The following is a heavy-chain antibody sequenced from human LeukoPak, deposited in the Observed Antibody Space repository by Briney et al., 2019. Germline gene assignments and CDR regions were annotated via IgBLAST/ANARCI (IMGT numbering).Heavy chain of an antibody. D-gene: IGHD6-13*01. Sequence: ASVRVSCKASGYTFTGSYMHWVRQAPGQGLEYMGWINPNNGGTNYAQKFQGRVTMTRDTSITTAYMELSRLTSDDTAVYYCTRGIRSSNSWYDYWGQGTMVTVSS. CDR3: TRGIRSSNSWYDY. J-gene: IGHJ4*02. CDR2: INPNNGGT. CDR1: GYTFTGSY. V-gene: IGHV1-2*02.